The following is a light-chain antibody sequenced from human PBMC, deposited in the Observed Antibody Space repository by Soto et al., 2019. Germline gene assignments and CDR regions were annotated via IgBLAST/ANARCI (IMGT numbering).Light chain of an antibody. V-gene: IGLV2-14*01. J-gene: IGLJ1*01. CDR1: SSDVGGYNY. Sequence: QSALTQPASVSGSPGQSITISCTGTSSDVGGYNYVSWYQQHPGKAPKLMIFEVSNRPSGVSNRFSGSKSGNTASLTISGLQAEEDAAYYYSTYTSTSTPYVFGTGTKLTVL. CDR3: STYTSTSTPYV. CDR2: EVS.